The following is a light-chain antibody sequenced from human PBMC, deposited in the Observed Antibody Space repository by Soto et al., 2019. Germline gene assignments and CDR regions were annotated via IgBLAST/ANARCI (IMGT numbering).Light chain of an antibody. J-gene: IGKJ1*01. CDR2: KAS. Sequence: DIQMTQSPSTLSASVGDRVTITCRASQSISMSLAWYQQKPGKAPKLLIYKASSLESGVPSRFSGSISGTEFTLPIISLQPDEFATYYCQQYSTYSRAFGQGTKVEI. CDR1: QSISMS. V-gene: IGKV1-5*03. CDR3: QQYSTYSRA.